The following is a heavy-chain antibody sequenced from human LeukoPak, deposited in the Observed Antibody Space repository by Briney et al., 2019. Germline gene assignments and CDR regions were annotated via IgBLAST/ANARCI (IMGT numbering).Heavy chain of an antibody. CDR2: IGTSGNTI. V-gene: IGHV3-48*01. Sequence: GGSLRLSCATSGFTFSGYIMNWVRQAPGKGLELVSFIGTSGNTIYYADSVKGRFTVSRDNAKNSLYLQMNSLRAEDTAVYYCARDQWLDYWGHGTLVTVSS. CDR1: GFTFSGYI. J-gene: IGHJ4*01. CDR3: ARDQWLDY. D-gene: IGHD6-19*01.